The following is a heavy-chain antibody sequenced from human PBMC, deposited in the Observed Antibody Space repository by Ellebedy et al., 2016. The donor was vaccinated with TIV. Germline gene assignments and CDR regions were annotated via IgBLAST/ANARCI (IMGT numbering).Heavy chain of an antibody. V-gene: IGHV3-66*01. Sequence: PGGSLRLSCAASGFTFDDYAMHWVRQAPGKGLEWVSVIYSGGSTYYADSVKGRFTISRDNSKNTLYLQMNSLRAGDTAVYYCARATSGFDFWGQGALVTVSS. J-gene: IGHJ4*02. CDR1: GFTFDDYA. CDR3: ARATSGFDF. D-gene: IGHD3-10*01. CDR2: IYSGGST.